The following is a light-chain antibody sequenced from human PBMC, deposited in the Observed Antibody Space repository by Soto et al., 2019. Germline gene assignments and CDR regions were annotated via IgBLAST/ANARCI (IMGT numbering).Light chain of an antibody. CDR1: QGISNY. CDR3: QKYNSAPPLFT. V-gene: IGKV1-27*01. Sequence: DIQMTQSPSSLSASVGDRVTITCRASQGISNYLAWYQQKPGKVPKLLIYAASTLQSGVPSQFSGSGSGTDFTLTISSLQPEDVATYSCQKYNSAPPLFTFGPGTKVDIK. CDR2: AAS. J-gene: IGKJ3*01.